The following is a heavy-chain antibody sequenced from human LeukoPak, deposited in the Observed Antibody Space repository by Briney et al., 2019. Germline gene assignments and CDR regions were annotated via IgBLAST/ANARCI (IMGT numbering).Heavy chain of an antibody. CDR3: ASCSSTSCYTASPYYYYYYMDV. D-gene: IGHD2-2*02. J-gene: IGHJ6*03. CDR2: IIPIFGTA. V-gene: IGHV1-69*05. Sequence: ASVKVSCKASGGTFSSYAISWVRQAPGQGLEWMGGIIPIFGTANYAQKFQGRVTITTDESTSTAYMELSSLRSEDTAVYYCASCSSTSCYTASPYYYYYYMDVWGKGTTVTVSS. CDR1: GGTFSSYA.